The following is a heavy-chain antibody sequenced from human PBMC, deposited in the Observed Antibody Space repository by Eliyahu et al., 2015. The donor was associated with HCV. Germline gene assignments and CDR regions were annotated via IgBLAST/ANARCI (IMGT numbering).Heavy chain of an antibody. V-gene: IGHV4-34*01. J-gene: IGHJ4*02. CDR1: GGSFSGYY. D-gene: IGHD1-1*01. CDR2: VSHSGNT. Sequence: QVQLQQWGAGLLKPSETLSLTCAVYGGSFSGYYWSWIRQPPGRGLEWIGEVSHSGNTNYNPSLKSRVTISVDRSKNQFSLKLTSVTAADTAVYYCAPRAGPGGYFDFWGQGTLVTVSS. CDR3: APRAGPGGYFDF.